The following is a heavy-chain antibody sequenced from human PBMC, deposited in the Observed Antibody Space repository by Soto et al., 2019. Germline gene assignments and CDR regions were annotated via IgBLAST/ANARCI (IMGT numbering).Heavy chain of an antibody. D-gene: IGHD3-10*01. V-gene: IGHV1-69*02. J-gene: IGHJ4*02. Sequence: QVQLVQSGAEVKKPGSSVRLSCTASGDTFSFYTISWVRQAPGQGPEWMGRIIPMVGMADYPQKFQGRVTISAEKSTSTASMVLSSLRSDDTAVYFCATNYGSGSTHFDYWGQGTLVTVSS. CDR2: IIPMVGMA. CDR3: ATNYGSGSTHFDY. CDR1: GDTFSFYT.